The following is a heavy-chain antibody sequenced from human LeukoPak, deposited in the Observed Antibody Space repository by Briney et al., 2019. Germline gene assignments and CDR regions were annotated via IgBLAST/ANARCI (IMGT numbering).Heavy chain of an antibody. Sequence: GESLKISCKASGYSFTSYWIGWVRQMPGKGLEWMGIIDPSDSETRYTPSFQGQVTISVDKSPTTADLQWNCLKASDTAMYYCARQTAMGRSGDYWGQGTLVTVSS. D-gene: IGHD5-18*01. CDR3: ARQTAMGRSGDY. CDR2: IDPSDSET. CDR1: GYSFTSYW. J-gene: IGHJ4*02. V-gene: IGHV5-51*01.